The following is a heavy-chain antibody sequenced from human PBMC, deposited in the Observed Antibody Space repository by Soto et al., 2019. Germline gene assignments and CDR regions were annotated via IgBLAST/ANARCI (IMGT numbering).Heavy chain of an antibody. CDR2: ISANGGSS. D-gene: IGHD3-9*01. V-gene: IGHV3-23*01. CDR3: AKADRPYYEILTGPDY. Sequence: GGSLRLSCAASGFTFTSYVMTWVRQAPGKGLEWVSAISANGGSSYYAESVKGRFTISRDNPKNTLYLQMNTLRAEDTAVYYCAKADRPYYEILTGPDYWGQGTLVTVSS. J-gene: IGHJ4*02. CDR1: GFTFTSYV.